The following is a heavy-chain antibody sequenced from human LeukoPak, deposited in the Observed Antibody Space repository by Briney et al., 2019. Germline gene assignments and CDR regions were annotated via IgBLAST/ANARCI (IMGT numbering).Heavy chain of an antibody. V-gene: IGHV4-39*07. Sequence: PSETLSLTCTVSGGSISSSSYYWGWIRQPPGKGLEWIGEINHSGSTNYNPSLKSRVTISVDTSKNQFSLKLSSVTAADTAVYYCAREKDPREDGYPPGGFDYWGQGTLVTVSS. J-gene: IGHJ4*02. CDR1: GGSISSSSYY. CDR2: INHSGST. D-gene: IGHD5-24*01. CDR3: AREKDPREDGYPPGGFDY.